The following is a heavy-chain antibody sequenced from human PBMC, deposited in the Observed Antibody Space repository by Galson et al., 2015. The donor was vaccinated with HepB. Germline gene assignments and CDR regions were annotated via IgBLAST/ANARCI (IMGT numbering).Heavy chain of an antibody. CDR2: ISYDGSNK. J-gene: IGHJ4*02. V-gene: IGHV3-30*04. D-gene: IGHD1-7*01. Sequence: SLRLSCAASGFTFSSYAMHWVRQAPGKGLEWVAAISYDGSNKYYADSVKGRFTISRDNSKNTLYLQMNSLRAEDAALYYCAKDTGLGRITGTQGGFDYWGQGTLVTVSS. CDR3: AKDTGLGRITGTQGGFDY. CDR1: GFTFSSYA.